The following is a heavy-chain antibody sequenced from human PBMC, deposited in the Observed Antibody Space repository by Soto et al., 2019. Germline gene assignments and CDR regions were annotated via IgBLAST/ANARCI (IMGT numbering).Heavy chain of an antibody. J-gene: IGHJ6*02. Sequence: SETLSLTCSVSGASITSHYWSWIRQSAGEGLQWIGRVYARGATNYNPSLKSRVTISGDTSKNQFSLKLTSVTAADTAVYYCERSSGDDFLYYGMDVWGHGTKVTVYS. D-gene: IGHD4-17*01. V-gene: IGHV4-59*10. CDR1: GASITSHY. CDR2: VYARGAT. CDR3: ERSSGDDFLYYGMDV.